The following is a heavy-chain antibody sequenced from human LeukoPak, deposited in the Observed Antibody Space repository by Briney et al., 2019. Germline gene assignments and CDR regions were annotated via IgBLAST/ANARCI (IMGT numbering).Heavy chain of an antibody. D-gene: IGHD5-18*01. CDR2: IYYSGNT. J-gene: IGHJ4*02. CDR1: GGSISSGDYY. V-gene: IGHV4-30-4*01. Sequence: SRTLSLTCTVSGGSISSGDYYWSWIRQPPGKGLEWIGYIYYSGNTYYNPSLKSRVTISVDTSKNQFSLKLSSVTAADTAVYYCARVRGYSYGYGFDYWGQGTLVTVSS. CDR3: ARVRGYSYGYGFDY.